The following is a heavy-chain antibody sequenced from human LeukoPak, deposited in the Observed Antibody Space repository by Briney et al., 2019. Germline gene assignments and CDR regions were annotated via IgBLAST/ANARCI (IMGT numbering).Heavy chain of an antibody. V-gene: IGHV4-59*01. J-gene: IGHJ6*02. CDR1: GGSISTYY. CDR2: LYYSGTT. D-gene: IGHD4-17*01. CDR3: AREDPQTTVPEGLDV. Sequence: SDTLSLTCTVSGGSISTYYWSWIRQSPGKGLEWIGSLYYSGTTNYNPSLKSRVTISVDTSKNQFSLKLNSVTAADTAVYYCAREDPQTTVPEGLDVWGQGTTVTVSS.